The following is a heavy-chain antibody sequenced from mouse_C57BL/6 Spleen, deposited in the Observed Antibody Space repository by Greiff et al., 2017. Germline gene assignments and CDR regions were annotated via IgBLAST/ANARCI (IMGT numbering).Heavy chain of an antibody. J-gene: IGHJ4*01. CDR3: ARVDTTVVGAMDY. Sequence: VQLQQSGAELVKPGASVKISCKASGYAFSSYWMNWVKQRPGKGLEWIGQLYPGDGDTNYNGKFKGKATLTADKSSSTAYMQLSSLTSEDAAVYFCARVDTTVVGAMDYWGQGTSVTVSS. CDR2: LYPGDGDT. D-gene: IGHD1-1*01. CDR1: GYAFSSYW. V-gene: IGHV1-80*01.